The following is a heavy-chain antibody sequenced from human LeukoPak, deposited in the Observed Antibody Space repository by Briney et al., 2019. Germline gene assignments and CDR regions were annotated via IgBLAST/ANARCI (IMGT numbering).Heavy chain of an antibody. Sequence: PGGSLRLSCAASGFTFSSDWMHWVRQAPGKGLVWVSRIYSDGSDTIYADSVKGRFTISRDNAKNTLYLQMNSLSTEDTAVYYCARGSYYYFDQWGQGTPVTVSS. D-gene: IGHD1-26*01. J-gene: IGHJ4*02. CDR3: ARGSYYYFDQ. CDR1: GFTFSSDW. V-gene: IGHV3-74*01. CDR2: IYSDGSDT.